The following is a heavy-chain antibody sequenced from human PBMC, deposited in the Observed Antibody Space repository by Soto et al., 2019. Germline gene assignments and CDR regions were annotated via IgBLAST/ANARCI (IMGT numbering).Heavy chain of an antibody. CDR2: INYSGST. D-gene: IGHD3-9*01. CDR1: GGSISGYY. J-gene: IGHJ6*03. V-gene: IGHV4-59*08. Sequence: SETLSLTCAVYGGSISGYYWSWIRKPPGKGLEWIGYINYSGSTNYNPSLKSRVTISVDTSKNQFSLKLSSVTAADTAVYYCARRGKYYDILTGSPYYYYYMDVWGKGTTVTVSS. CDR3: ARRGKYYDILTGSPYYYYYMDV.